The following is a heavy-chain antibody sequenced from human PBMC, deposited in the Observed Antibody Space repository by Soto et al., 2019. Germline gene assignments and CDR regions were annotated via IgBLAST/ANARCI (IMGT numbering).Heavy chain of an antibody. D-gene: IGHD6-13*01. V-gene: IGHV3-48*02. Sequence: VGSLRLSCASSVFTFSSYSMNWVRHSPGKWLEWVSYISSSSSTIYYADSVKGRFTISRGNAKNSLYLQMNSLRDEDTAVYYCAGLIVRGYSSSWSKYWGQGTLVSVSS. CDR2: ISSSSSTI. CDR1: VFTFSSYS. J-gene: IGHJ4*02. CDR3: AGLIVRGYSSSWSKY.